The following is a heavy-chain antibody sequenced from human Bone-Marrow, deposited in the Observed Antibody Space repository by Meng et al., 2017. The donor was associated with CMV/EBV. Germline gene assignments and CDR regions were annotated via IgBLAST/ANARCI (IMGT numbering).Heavy chain of an antibody. V-gene: IGHV1-18*01. CDR1: GYTFTSYG. CDR3: AREYCTNNVCYAGRSAFDI. CDR2: ISAYNGNT. Sequence: GESLKISCKASGYTFTSYGISWLRQAPGQGPEWMGWISAYNGNTNYAQKVQDRVTMTTDTSTSTAYMELRSLRSDDTAVYYCAREYCTNNVCYAGRSAFDIWGQGTMVTVSS. D-gene: IGHD2-8*01. J-gene: IGHJ3*02.